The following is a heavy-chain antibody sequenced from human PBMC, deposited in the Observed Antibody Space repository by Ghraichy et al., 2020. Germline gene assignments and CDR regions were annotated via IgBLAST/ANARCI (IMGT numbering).Heavy chain of an antibody. J-gene: IGHJ6*03. CDR1: GGSFSGYY. CDR3: ARGISLGHGFYYYYYYMDV. V-gene: IGHV4-34*01. CDR2: INHSGST. Sequence: SETLSLTCAVYGGSFSGYYWSWIRQPPGKGLEWIGEINHSGSTNYNPSLKSRVTISVDTSKNQFSLKLSSVTAADTAVYYCARGISLGHGFYYYYYYMDVWGKGTTVTVSS.